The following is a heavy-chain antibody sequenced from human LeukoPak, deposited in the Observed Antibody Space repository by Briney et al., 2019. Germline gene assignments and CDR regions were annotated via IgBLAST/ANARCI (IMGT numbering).Heavy chain of an antibody. CDR3: AKVRWGSDNALDS. V-gene: IGHV3-7*01. CDR2: IKKDGSEK. CDR1: GFTFSSYW. Sequence: GGSLRLSCAASGFTFSSYWMSWVRQAPGKGLEWVANIKKDGSEKYYVDSVKGRFTISRDNAKKSLYLRVNSLRAEDTAVYYCAKVRWGSDNALDSWGQGTLVTGSS. D-gene: IGHD3-16*01. J-gene: IGHJ4*02.